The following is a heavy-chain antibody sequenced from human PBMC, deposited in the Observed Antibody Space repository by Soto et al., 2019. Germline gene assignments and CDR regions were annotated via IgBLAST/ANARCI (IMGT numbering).Heavy chain of an antibody. J-gene: IGHJ6*02. CDR3: ARDRSG. Sequence: GASVKVSCKASGYTFTNYGISWVRQAPGQGLEWMGWINPYNGNTNYEQRLQGRVTMTTSTSTSTAYMELRSLRYDDPAVYYCARDRSGWGQGTTVTVSS. CDR2: INPYNGNT. D-gene: IGHD3-16*02. V-gene: IGHV1-18*01. CDR1: GYTFTNYG.